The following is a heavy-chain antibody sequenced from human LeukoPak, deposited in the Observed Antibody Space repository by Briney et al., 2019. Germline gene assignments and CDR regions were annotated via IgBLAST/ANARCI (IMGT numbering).Heavy chain of an antibody. CDR3: ARGRGYCSGGSCYYFDY. CDR2: IYPGDSDT. D-gene: IGHD2-15*01. J-gene: IGHJ4*02. CDR1: GYSFISYW. Sequence: PGESLKISCKGSGYSFISYWIGWVRQMPGKGLEWMGIIYPGDSDTRYSPSFQGQVTISADKSISTAYLQWSSLKASDTAMYYCARGRGYCSGGSCYYFDYWGQGTLVTVSS. V-gene: IGHV5-51*01.